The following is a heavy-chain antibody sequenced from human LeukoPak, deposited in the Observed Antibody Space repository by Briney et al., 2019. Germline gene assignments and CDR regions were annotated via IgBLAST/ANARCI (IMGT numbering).Heavy chain of an antibody. V-gene: IGHV3-21*01. CDR1: GFTFSSYS. J-gene: IGHJ6*03. CDR3: ARDYSNYYYYYYMDV. Sequence: GGSLRLSCAASGFTFSSYSMNWVRQAPGKGLEWVSSISSSSSYIYYADSVKGRFTTSRDNAKNSLYLQMNSLRAEDTAVYYCARDYSNYYYYYYMDVWGKGTTVTVSS. D-gene: IGHD4-11*01. CDR2: ISSSSSYI.